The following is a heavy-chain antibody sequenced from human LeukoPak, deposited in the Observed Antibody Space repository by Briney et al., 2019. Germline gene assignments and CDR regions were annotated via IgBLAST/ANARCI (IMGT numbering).Heavy chain of an antibody. D-gene: IGHD6-6*01. CDR1: GGTFSSYA. J-gene: IGHJ4*02. Sequence: ASVKVSCKASGGTFSSYAISWVRQAPGQELEWMGGIIPIFGTANYAQKFQGRVTITADESTSTAYMELSSLRSEDTAVYYCARALAARMAGYYFDYWGQGTLVTVSS. V-gene: IGHV1-69*13. CDR3: ARALAARMAGYYFDY. CDR2: IIPIFGTA.